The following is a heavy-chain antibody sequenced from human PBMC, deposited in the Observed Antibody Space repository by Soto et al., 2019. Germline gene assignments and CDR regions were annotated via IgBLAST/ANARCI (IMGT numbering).Heavy chain of an antibody. CDR2: ISGAGDRT. CDR1: GFTFSGYY. Sequence: LRLSCAASGFTFSGYYMTWVRQAPGEGLEWISYISGAGDRTDYADSVRGRFTISRDNARSSLFLHMNSLRVEDTAVYYCVRANWNVDYWGRGTLVTVSS. D-gene: IGHD1-1*01. CDR3: VRANWNVDY. J-gene: IGHJ4*02. V-gene: IGHV3-11*06.